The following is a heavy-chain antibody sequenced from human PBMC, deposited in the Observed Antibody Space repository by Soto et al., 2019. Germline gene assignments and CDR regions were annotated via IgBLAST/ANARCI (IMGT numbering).Heavy chain of an antibody. D-gene: IGHD5-12*01. V-gene: IGHV3-33*01. CDR1: GFNFSTYG. CDR2: TWYDGGNK. CDR3: ARDALGDGYNYPDY. Sequence: QVQLVESGGGVVQPGRSLRLSCAASGFNFSTYGMHWVRQAPGKGLEWVAITWYDGGNKYYADSVKGRFTISRDNSKNTLYLQMNSLRAEDTAVYFCARDALGDGYNYPDYWGQGTLVTVSS. J-gene: IGHJ4*02.